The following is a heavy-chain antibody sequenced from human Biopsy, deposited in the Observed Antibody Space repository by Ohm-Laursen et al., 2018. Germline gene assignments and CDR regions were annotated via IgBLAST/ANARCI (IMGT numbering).Heavy chain of an antibody. V-gene: IGHV1-46*01. CDR2: INPSGSDA. D-gene: IGHD3-10*01. Sequence: ATVKISCKASGYTFTNYYMHWVRQAPGQGLEWMGIINPSGSDATYAQKFQGRVTMTRDTSTSTAYMDLSSLRSEDTAVYYCAADSGSGSHFRFDYWGQGALVSVSS. CDR3: AADSGSGSHFRFDY. J-gene: IGHJ4*02. CDR1: GYTFTNYY.